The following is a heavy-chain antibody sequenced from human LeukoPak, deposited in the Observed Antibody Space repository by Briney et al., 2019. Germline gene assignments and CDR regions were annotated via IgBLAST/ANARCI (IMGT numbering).Heavy chain of an antibody. CDR2: INHSGST. D-gene: IGHD4-11*01. J-gene: IGHJ4*02. CDR1: GGSISSSSYF. V-gene: IGHV4-39*07. CDR3: AKMTPVTSFQLLVLDS. Sequence: SETLSLTCTVSGGSISSSSYFWSWIRQPPGKGLEWIGEINHSGSTNYNPSLKSRVTISVDTSKNQFSLKLSSVTAADTAVYYCAKMTPVTSFQLLVLDSWGPGTLVTISS.